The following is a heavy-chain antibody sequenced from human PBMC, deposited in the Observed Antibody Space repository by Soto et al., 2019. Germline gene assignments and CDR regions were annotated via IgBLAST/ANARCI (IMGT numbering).Heavy chain of an antibody. J-gene: IGHJ4*02. CDR3: ARGRSIAGNDY. D-gene: IGHD6-6*01. V-gene: IGHV6-1*01. CDR2: TYYRSKWYN. Sequence: SQTLSLTCAIFGDSVSSNSVLWNWIRQSPSRGLEWLGRTYYRSKWYNDYAVSVKSRITINPDTSKNQFSLQLNSVTPEDTAVDYCARGRSIAGNDYWGQGTLVTVSS. CDR1: GDSVSSNSVL.